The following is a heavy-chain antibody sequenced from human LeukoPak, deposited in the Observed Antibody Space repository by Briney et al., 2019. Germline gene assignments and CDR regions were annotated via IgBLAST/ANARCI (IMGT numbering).Heavy chain of an antibody. J-gene: IGHJ4*02. V-gene: IGHV1-18*01. D-gene: IGHD4-23*01. CDR2: ISVYNGKT. Sequence: ASVKVSCKASGYDFSSYGISWVRQAPGQGLQWMGWISVYNGKTNYGPLQGRVTMTTDTSTGTAYMELRNLRSEDTAIYYCARHMTTVVTSLGSWGQGTLVTVSS. CDR3: ARHMTTVVTSLGS. CDR1: GYDFSSYG.